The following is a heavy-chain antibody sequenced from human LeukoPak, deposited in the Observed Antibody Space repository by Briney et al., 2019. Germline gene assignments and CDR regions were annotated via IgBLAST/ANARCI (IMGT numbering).Heavy chain of an antibody. CDR3: ARDALTGSSMREGRYDAFDI. Sequence: GSLRLSCAASGLNISSNYISWVRQAPGKGPERVSVMYSGGSTYYADSVRGRFTISRDTSKNTLYLQMHSLGGDDTAVYYCARDALTGSSMREGRYDAFDIWGQGTLVTVSS. CDR2: MYSGGST. D-gene: IGHD3-9*01. V-gene: IGHV3-53*01. CDR1: GLNISSNY. J-gene: IGHJ3*02.